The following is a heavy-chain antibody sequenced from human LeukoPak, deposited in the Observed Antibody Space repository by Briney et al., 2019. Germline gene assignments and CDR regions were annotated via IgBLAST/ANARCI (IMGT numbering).Heavy chain of an antibody. CDR1: GYSISSGYY. Sequence: PSETLSLTCAVSGYSISSGYYWGWIRQPPGKGLEWNGSIYHSGSTYYNPSLKSRVTISVDTSKNQFSLKLSSVTAADTAVYYCARPDCSGGSCYSVYAFDIWGQGTMVTVSS. CDR3: ARPDCSGGSCYSVYAFDI. CDR2: IYHSGST. J-gene: IGHJ3*02. V-gene: IGHV4-38-2*01. D-gene: IGHD2-15*01.